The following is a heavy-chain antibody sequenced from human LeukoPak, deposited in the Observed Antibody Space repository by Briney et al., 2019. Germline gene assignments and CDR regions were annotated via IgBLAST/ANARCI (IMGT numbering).Heavy chain of an antibody. J-gene: IGHJ3*02. CDR2: ISDSGGST. Sequence: PGGSLRLSCAASGFTFSSYAMSWVRQAPGKGLEWVSAISDSGGSTYHADSVKGRFTISRDNSKNTLYLQMNSLRAEDTAVYYCAKGLWFGELSAFDIWGQGTMVTVSS. CDR3: AKGLWFGELSAFDI. CDR1: GFTFSSYA. V-gene: IGHV3-23*01. D-gene: IGHD3-10*01.